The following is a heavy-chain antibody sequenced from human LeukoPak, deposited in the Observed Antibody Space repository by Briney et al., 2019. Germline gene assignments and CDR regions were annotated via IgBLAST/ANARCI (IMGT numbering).Heavy chain of an antibody. J-gene: IGHJ2*01. D-gene: IGHD2-2*01. Sequence: GGSLRLSCAASGFTFTSYGMHWVRQAPGKGLEWVSLILYDGSNKYYGDSVKGRFTISRDNSKNTLYLQMDSLRAEDTAVYYCAKGAYCSSTRCYGNWYFDLWGRGTQVTVSA. CDR3: AKGAYCSSTRCYGNWYFDL. V-gene: IGHV3-30*02. CDR2: ILYDGSNK. CDR1: GFTFTSYG.